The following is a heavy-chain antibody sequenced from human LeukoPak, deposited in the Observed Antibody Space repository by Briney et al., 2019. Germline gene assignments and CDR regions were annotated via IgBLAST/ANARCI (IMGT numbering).Heavy chain of an antibody. J-gene: IGHJ4*02. CDR3: ARYSSGFGF. CDR2: IKSDGSGT. CDR1: GFTFSTYC. V-gene: IGHV3-74*03. Sequence: GGSLRLSCAASGFTFSTYCMHWVRQAPGKGLVWVSRIKSDGSGTTYADSVKGRFTISRDNAKNMLYLQMNSLRAEDTAVYYCARYSSGFGFWGQGALVTVSS. D-gene: IGHD6-25*01.